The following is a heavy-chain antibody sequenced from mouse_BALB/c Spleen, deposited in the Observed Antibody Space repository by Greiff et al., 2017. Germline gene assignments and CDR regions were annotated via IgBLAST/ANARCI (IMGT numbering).Heavy chain of an antibody. CDR1: GYTFTSYV. CDR3: ARDYYGSSDWFAY. J-gene: IGHJ3*01. D-gene: IGHD1-1*01. V-gene: IGHV1-14*01. Sequence: VQLQQSGPELVKPGASVKMSCKASGYTFTSYVMNWVKQKPGQGLEWIGYINPYNDGTKYNEKFKGKATLTSDKSSSTAYMELSSLTSEDSAVYYCARDYYGSSDWFAYWGQGTLVTVSA. CDR2: INPYNDGT.